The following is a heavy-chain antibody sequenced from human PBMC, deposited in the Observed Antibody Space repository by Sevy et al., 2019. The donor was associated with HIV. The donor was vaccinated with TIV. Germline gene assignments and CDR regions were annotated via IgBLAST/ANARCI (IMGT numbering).Heavy chain of an antibody. J-gene: IGHJ4*02. CDR3: TRRASRVYGDHLNLY. V-gene: IGHV3-49*03. CDR1: GFTFGDYA. D-gene: IGHD2-8*01. CDR2: IRSETYGEKT. Sequence: GGSLRLSCTASGFTFGDYAMSWFRQAPGRGLEWVGFIRSETYGEKTEYAAAVKGRFTVSSNDSKSIVYLQMNSLKTEDTAVYYCTRRASRVYGDHLNLYWGQGTLVTVSS.